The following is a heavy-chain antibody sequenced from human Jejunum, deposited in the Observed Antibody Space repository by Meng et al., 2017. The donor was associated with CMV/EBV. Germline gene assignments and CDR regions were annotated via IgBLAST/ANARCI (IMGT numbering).Heavy chain of an antibody. D-gene: IGHD3-10*01. CDR3: AKSGGEFLYFLYGMAMAV. J-gene: IGHJ6*02. V-gene: IGHV3-9*01. Sequence: FDDYAMHWVRQAPGKGLEWVSGISWNSGSIGYADSVKGRFSVSRDNSENTVYLQMDSLRGDDTAVYYCAKSGGEFLYFLYGMAMAVWGQGTTVTVSS. CDR2: ISWNSGSI. CDR1: FDDYA.